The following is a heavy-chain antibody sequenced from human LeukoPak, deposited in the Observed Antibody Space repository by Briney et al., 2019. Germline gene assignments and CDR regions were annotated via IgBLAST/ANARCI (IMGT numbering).Heavy chain of an antibody. V-gene: IGHV4-4*02. J-gene: IGHJ6*04. D-gene: IGHD3-16*01. CDR1: GGSISSSNW. CDR2: IYHSGST. Sequence: SGTLSLTCAVSGGSISSSNWWSWVRQPPGKGLEWIGEIYHSGSTNYSPSLKSRVTISVDKSRNLLFLKLNSVTAADTAVYYCARDLGSSTPSGIWGKGTTVTVSS. CDR3: ARDLGSSTPSGI.